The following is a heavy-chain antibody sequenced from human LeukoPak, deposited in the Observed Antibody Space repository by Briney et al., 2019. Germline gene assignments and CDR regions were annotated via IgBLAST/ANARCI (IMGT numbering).Heavy chain of an antibody. V-gene: IGHV1-18*01. D-gene: IGHD3-22*01. J-gene: IGHJ4*02. Sequence: ASVKVSCKASGYTFDNYGISWVRQAPGQGLEWMGWISAYNGNTNYAQNLQGRVTMTTDTSTSTAYMELRILRSDDTAVYYCATGTMIVVDPADYWGQGTLVTVSS. CDR1: GYTFDNYG. CDR2: ISAYNGNT. CDR3: ATGTMIVVDPADY.